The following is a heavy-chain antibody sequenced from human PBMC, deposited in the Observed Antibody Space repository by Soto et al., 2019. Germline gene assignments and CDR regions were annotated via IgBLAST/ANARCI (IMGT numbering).Heavy chain of an antibody. D-gene: IGHD6-13*01. Sequence: QGQLVQSGAEVKKPGASVKVSCKASGYTFTSYGITWVRQAPGQGREWLGWISAYNGNTNYAQKLQGRVTMTTDTSTSTAYMELRSLRSGDTAVYFCARVSVAALFSSTFDCWGQGTLVTV. CDR2: ISAYNGNT. V-gene: IGHV1-18*01. CDR3: ARVSVAALFSSTFDC. CDR1: GYTFTSYG. J-gene: IGHJ4*02.